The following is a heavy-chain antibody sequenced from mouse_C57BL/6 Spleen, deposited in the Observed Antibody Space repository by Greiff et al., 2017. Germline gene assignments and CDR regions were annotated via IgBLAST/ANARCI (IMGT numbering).Heavy chain of an antibody. CDR3: ARDPTQATYYYAMDY. D-gene: IGHD3-2*02. V-gene: IGHV5-17*01. J-gene: IGHJ4*01. CDR1: GFTFSDYG. CDR2: ISSGSSTI. Sequence: EVMLVESGGGLVKPGGSLKLSCAASGFTFSDYGMHWVRQAPEKGLEWVAYISSGSSTIYYADTVKGRFTISRDNAKNTLFLQMTSLRSEDTAMYYCARDPTQATYYYAMDYWGQGTSVTVSS.